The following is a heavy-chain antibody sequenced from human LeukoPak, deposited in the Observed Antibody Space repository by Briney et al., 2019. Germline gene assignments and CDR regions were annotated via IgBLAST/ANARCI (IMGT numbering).Heavy chain of an antibody. CDR1: GGSISSSSYY. Sequence: SETLSLTCTVSGGSISSSSYYWGWIRQPPGKGLEWIGSMYYSGSAYYNPSLKSRVTISADTSKNQFSLKMSSVTAADTALYYCARRGAYRDYFFDYWGQGTLVTVSS. D-gene: IGHD4-17*01. CDR3: ARRGAYRDYFFDY. CDR2: MYYSGSA. V-gene: IGHV4-39*01. J-gene: IGHJ4*02.